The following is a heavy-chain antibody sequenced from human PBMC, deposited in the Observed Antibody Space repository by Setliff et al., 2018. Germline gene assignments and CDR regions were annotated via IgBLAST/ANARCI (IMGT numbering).Heavy chain of an antibody. CDR2: IYSSGST. D-gene: IGHD5-18*01. V-gene: IGHV4-59*13. J-gene: IGHJ4*02. CDR1: GGSISSYY. Sequence: ASETLSLTCTVSGGSISSYYWSWIRQPPGKGLEWIGYIYSSGSTNYNPSLKSRVTISVDTSKNQFSLKLSSVTAADTAVYYWARHVGSRGRGYNYYYFDYWGQGQWSPSPQ. CDR3: ARHVGSRGRGYNYYYFDY.